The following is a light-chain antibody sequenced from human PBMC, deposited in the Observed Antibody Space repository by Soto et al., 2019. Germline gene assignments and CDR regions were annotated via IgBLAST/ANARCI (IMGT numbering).Light chain of an antibody. J-gene: IGKJ2*01. CDR1: QGLVDNDGYSY. CDR3: MQGTHGPYS. Sequence: VVMTQSPLSMAVTLGEPASVSCRSSQGLVDNDGYSYLSWFHQRPGQSPRRLIYRISNRDSGVPERIRGSGSGTDFTVKLSGVEAEELGVYYGMQGTHGPYSFGRGT. CDR2: RIS. V-gene: IGKV2-30*01.